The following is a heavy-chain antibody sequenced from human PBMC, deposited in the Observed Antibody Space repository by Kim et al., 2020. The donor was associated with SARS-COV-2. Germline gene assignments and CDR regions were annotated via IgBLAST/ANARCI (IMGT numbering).Heavy chain of an antibody. CDR2: ISCSGGST. J-gene: IGHJ2*01. V-gene: IGHV3-23*01. D-gene: IGHD6-19*01. Sequence: GGSLRLSCAASGFTFSSYAMSWVRQAPGKGLEWVSAISCSGGSTYYADSVKGRFTISRDNSKNTLYLQMNSLRAEDTAVYYCARAQSRAVAGDPLSEEKSWYLDLWGRGTLVTVSS. CDR3: ARAQSRAVAGDPLSEEKSWYLDL. CDR1: GFTFSSYA.